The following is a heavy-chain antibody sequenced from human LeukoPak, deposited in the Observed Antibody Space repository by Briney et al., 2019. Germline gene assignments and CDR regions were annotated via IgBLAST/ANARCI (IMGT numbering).Heavy chain of an antibody. Sequence: PGGSLRLSCAASGFTFSDYYMSWIRQAPGKGLEWVSYISSSGSTIYYADSVKGRFTISRDNAKNSLYLQMNSLRAEDTAVYYCARLDDLVGAREEDEYYFDYWGQGTLVTVSS. D-gene: IGHD1-26*01. V-gene: IGHV3-11*01. CDR3: ARLDDLVGAREEDEYYFDY. J-gene: IGHJ4*02. CDR1: GFTFSDYY. CDR2: ISSSGSTI.